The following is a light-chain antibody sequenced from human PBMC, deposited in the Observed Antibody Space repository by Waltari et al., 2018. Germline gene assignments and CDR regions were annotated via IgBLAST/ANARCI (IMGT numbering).Light chain of an antibody. CDR1: QSVRSGY. J-gene: IGKJ2*01. V-gene: IGKV3-20*01. CDR3: HQYGSAPPYT. Sequence: EIVLTQSPGPLSFSPGERATLPCRASQSVRSGYFAWYQQKPGQAPKLLIYAASSRAAGVPDRFSGSGSGTDFTLTVSRLEPEDFAVYYCHQYGSAPPYTFGQGTRLEIK. CDR2: AAS.